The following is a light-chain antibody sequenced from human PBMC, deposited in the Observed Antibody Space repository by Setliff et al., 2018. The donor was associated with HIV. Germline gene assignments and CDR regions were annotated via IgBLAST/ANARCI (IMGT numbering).Light chain of an antibody. CDR1: SSDVGGYNS. Sequence: QSALTQPASVSGSPGQSITISCTGTSSDVGGYNSVSWYQQHPGKAPKVIIYEVTDRPSGVPDRFSGSKSGNTASLTISGLQAEDEADYYCATWDDSLSEYVFGTGTKVTVL. J-gene: IGLJ1*01. CDR2: EVT. CDR3: ATWDDSLSEYV. V-gene: IGLV2-14*01.